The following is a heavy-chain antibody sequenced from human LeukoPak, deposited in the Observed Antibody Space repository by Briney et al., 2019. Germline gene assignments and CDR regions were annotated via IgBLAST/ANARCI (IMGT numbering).Heavy chain of an antibody. D-gene: IGHD1-7*01. J-gene: IGHJ5*02. V-gene: IGHV4-34*01. Sequence: SETLSLTCAVYGGSFSGYYWSWIRQPPGKGLEWLGEINHSGSTNYNPSLKSRVTISVDTSKNQFSLKLSSVTAADTAVYYCARGAPKYNWNYDWFDPWGQGTLVTVSS. CDR1: GGSFSGYY. CDR2: INHSGST. CDR3: ARGAPKYNWNYDWFDP.